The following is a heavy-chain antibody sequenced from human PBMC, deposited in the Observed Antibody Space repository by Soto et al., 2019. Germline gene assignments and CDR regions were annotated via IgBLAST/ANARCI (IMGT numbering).Heavy chain of an antibody. V-gene: IGHV1-24*01. J-gene: IGHJ4*02. D-gene: IGHD3-9*01. CDR1: GYTLTELS. CDR3: ATYGDYDILTGYYSYFDY. Sequence: ASVKVSCKVSGYTLTELSMHWVRQAPGKGLEWMGGFDPEDGETIYAQKFQGRVTMTEDTSTDTAYMGLSSLRSEDTAVYYCATYGDYDILTGYYSYFDYWGQGTLVTVSS. CDR2: FDPEDGET.